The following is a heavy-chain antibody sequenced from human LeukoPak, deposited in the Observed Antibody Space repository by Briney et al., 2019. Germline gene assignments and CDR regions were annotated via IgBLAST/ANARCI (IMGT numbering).Heavy chain of an antibody. D-gene: IGHD1-26*01. CDR2: INPNSGGT. CDR1: GYTFTGYY. Sequence: ASVRVSCKASGYTFTGYYLHWVRQAPGQGLEWMGWINPNSGGTNYAQKSQGRVTMTRDTSISSAYMELNRLISDDTAVYYCARDPGMGGLEYWGQGTLVTVSS. J-gene: IGHJ4*02. V-gene: IGHV1-2*02. CDR3: ARDPGMGGLEY.